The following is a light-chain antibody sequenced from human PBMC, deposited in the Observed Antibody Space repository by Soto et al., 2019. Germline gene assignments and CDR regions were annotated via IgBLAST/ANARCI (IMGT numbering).Light chain of an antibody. J-gene: IGLJ3*02. CDR2: EVN. CDR1: SSDVGAYNY. CDR3: SADAGSRV. Sequence: QSVPTQPPSASGSPGQSVTISCTGTSSDVGAYNYVSWYQQHPGKAPKLIIFEVNKRPSGVPDRFSGSKSGNTASLTVSGLQAEDEADYYCSADAGSRVFGGGTKVTVL. V-gene: IGLV2-8*01.